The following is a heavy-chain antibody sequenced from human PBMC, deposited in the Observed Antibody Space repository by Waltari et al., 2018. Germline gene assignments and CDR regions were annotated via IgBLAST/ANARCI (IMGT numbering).Heavy chain of an antibody. CDR2: SIPILGIA. Sequence: QVQLVQSGAEVKKPGSSVKVSCKASGGTFSSYAISWVRQAPGQGLEWMGGSIPILGIANYAQKFQGRVTITADKSTSTAYMELSSLRSEDTAVYYCAREGRWGGYNWNYWGQGTLVTVSS. CDR1: GGTFSSYA. D-gene: IGHD5-12*01. V-gene: IGHV1-69*10. J-gene: IGHJ4*02. CDR3: AREGRWGGYNWNY.